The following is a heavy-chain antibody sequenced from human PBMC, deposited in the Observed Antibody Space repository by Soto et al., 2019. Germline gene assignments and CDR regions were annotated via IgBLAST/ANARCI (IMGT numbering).Heavy chain of an antibody. J-gene: IGHJ4*02. V-gene: IGHV2-5*01. D-gene: IGHD3-16*01. CDR1: GFSLSTTGVG. Sequence: SCPTLVNPTQTLTLTCTFSGFSLSTTGVGVSWIRQPPGKALEWLALIYWHDDKRYSPSLKSRLTITKDTSKNQVVLTMTNMDPVDTATYYCTHRGGATVGLYYFDYWGQGALVT. CDR2: IYWHDDK. CDR3: THRGGATVGLYYFDY.